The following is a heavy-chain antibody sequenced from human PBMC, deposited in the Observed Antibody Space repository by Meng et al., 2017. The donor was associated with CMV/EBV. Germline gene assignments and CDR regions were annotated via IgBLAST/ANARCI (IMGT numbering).Heavy chain of an antibody. V-gene: IGHV3-21*04. Sequence: GSLKISCAASWLTFSSYSMNWVRPAPGKGLEWVSSISSSSSYIYYADSVKGRFTISRDNPKNSLYLQLNRLSAEDTAVYYCAKTPAVDSRSYYYYGMDVWGQGTTVTVSS. CDR1: WLTFSSYS. CDR3: AKTPAVDSRSYYYYGMDV. J-gene: IGHJ6*02. CDR2: ISSSSSYI. D-gene: IGHD6-13*01.